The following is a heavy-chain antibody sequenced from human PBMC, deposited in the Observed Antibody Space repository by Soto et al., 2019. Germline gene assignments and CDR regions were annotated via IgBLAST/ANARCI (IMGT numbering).Heavy chain of an antibody. CDR3: AREGGVVVPAAMQYYYYYYGMDV. CDR2: ISYDGSNK. V-gene: IGHV3-30-3*01. J-gene: IGHJ6*02. CDR1: GFTFSSYA. Sequence: GGSLRLSCAASGFTFSSYAMHWVRQAPGKGLEWVAVISYDGSNKYYADSVKGRFTISRDNSKNTLYLQMNSLRAEDTAVYYCAREGGVVVPAAMQYYYYYYGMDVWGQGTTVTVSS. D-gene: IGHD2-2*01.